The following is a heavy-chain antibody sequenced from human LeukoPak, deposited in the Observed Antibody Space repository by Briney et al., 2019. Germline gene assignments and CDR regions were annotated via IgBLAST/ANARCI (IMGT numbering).Heavy chain of an antibody. Sequence: ASVKVSCKASGGTFSSYAISWVRQAPGQGREWMGGIIPIFGTANYAQKFQGGVTITADESTSTAYMELSSLRSEDTAVYYCARGYSSSPPRWAFDYWGQGTLVTVSS. CDR1: GGTFSSYA. CDR2: IIPIFGTA. CDR3: ARGYSSSPPRWAFDY. V-gene: IGHV1-69*13. D-gene: IGHD6-13*01. J-gene: IGHJ4*02.